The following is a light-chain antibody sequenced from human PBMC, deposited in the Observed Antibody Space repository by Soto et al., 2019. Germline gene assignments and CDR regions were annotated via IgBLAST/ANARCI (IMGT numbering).Light chain of an antibody. CDR3: QQRSNWLT. J-gene: IGKJ4*01. V-gene: IGKV3-11*01. CDR2: DAS. Sequence: EIVMTQSPATLSVSPGERATLSCRASQSVSSYLAWYQQKPGQAPRLLIYDASNRATGIPARFSGSGSGTDFTLTISSPEPEDFAVYYRQQRSNWLTFGGGTKVDIK. CDR1: QSVSSY.